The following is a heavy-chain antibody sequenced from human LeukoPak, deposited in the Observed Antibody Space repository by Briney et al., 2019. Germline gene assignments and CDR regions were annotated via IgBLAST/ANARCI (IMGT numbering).Heavy chain of an antibody. V-gene: IGHV3-74*01. CDR3: ARDSENPDY. J-gene: IGHJ4*02. CDR2: INTGGSST. D-gene: IGHD2/OR15-2a*01. Sequence: GGSLRLSCAASGFTFSSYWMHWVRQVPGKGLVWVSRINTGGSSTTYADSVKGRFTISRDNAKNSLYLQMNSLRAEDTAVYYCARDSENPDYWGQGTLVTVSS. CDR1: GFTFSSYW.